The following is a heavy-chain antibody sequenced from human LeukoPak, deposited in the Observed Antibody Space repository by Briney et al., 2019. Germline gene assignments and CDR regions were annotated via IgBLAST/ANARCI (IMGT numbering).Heavy chain of an antibody. V-gene: IGHV1-18*01. J-gene: IGHJ4*02. CDR1: GYTFTSYG. CDR2: ISAYNGNT. D-gene: IGHD3-3*01. CDR3: ARAYDFWSGYYVDY. Sequence: GASVKVSCKASGYTFTSYGISWVRQAPGQGLEWMGWISAYNGNTNYAQKLQGRITMTTDTSTSTAYMELRSLRSDDTAVYYCARAYDFWSGYYVDYWGQGTLVTVSS.